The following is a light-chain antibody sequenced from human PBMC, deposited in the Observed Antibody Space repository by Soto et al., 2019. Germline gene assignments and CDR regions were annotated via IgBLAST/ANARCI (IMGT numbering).Light chain of an antibody. CDR2: DVS. Sequence: QSVLTQPASVSGSPGQSITISCTGTSSDVGSYNFVSWYQQYPGKALKLMIYDVSERPSGVSNRFSGSKSGNTASLTISGLQAEDEADYYCCSYVGSGGVFGGGTKLTVL. CDR1: SSDVGSYNF. CDR3: CSYVGSGGV. J-gene: IGLJ3*02. V-gene: IGLV2-23*02.